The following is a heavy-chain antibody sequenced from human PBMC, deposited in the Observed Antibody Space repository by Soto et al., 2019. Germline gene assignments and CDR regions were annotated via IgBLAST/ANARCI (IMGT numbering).Heavy chain of an antibody. J-gene: IGHJ6*02. CDR1: GGSISSYY. CDR3: ASNARGFYCSSTSCYVYGMDV. V-gene: IGHV4-4*07. D-gene: IGHD2-2*01. Sequence: SETLSLTCTVSGGSISSYYWSWIRQPAGKXLEWIGRIYTSGSTNYNPSLKSRVTISVDTSKNQFSLKLSSVTAADTAVYYCASNARGFYCSSTSCYVYGMDVWGQWTTVTVSS. CDR2: IYTSGST.